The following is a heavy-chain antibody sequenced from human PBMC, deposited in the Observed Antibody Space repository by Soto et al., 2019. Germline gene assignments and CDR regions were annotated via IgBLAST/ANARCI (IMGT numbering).Heavy chain of an antibody. CDR3: AREGMGGRFDY. J-gene: IGHJ4*02. CDR1: GFTFSSYA. V-gene: IGHV3-30-3*01. D-gene: IGHD3-16*01. CDR2: ISYDGSNK. Sequence: QVQLVESGGGVVQPGRSLRLSCAASGFTFSSYAMHWVRQAPGKGLEWVAVISYDGSNKYYADSVKGRFTISRDNSKKPLYLQMSSVRAEDTAVDYGAREGMGGRFDYGGQGTLVTVSS.